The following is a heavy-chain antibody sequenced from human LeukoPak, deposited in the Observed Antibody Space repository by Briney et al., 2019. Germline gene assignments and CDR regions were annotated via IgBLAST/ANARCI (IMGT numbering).Heavy chain of an antibody. D-gene: IGHD3-10*01. CDR3: ASVVRGEDGKGVRLSWFDP. J-gene: IGHJ5*02. Sequence: SETLSLTCGVSGGSFSGYYWTWIRQPPGKGLEWIGSIYYSGSTYYNPSLKSRVTISVDTSKNQFSLKLSSVTAADTAVYYCASVVRGEDGKGVRLSWFDPWGQGTLVTVSS. V-gene: IGHV4-34*01. CDR2: IYYSGST. CDR1: GGSFSGYY.